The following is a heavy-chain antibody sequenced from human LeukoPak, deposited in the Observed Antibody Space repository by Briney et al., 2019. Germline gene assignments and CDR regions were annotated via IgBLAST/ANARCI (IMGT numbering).Heavy chain of an antibody. J-gene: IGHJ4*02. CDR1: GFTFSNYA. CDR3: AREGEYYCSGGSCYSGIHFDY. V-gene: IGHV3-64D*09. D-gene: IGHD2-15*01. Sequence: GGSLRLSCSASGFTFSNYAMHWVRQAPGKGLECISTISSTGGSTCYADSVKGRFTISRDNSKNTLYLQMSSLRAEDTAVYYCAREGEYYCSGGSCYSGIHFDYWGQGTLVTVSS. CDR2: ISSTGGST.